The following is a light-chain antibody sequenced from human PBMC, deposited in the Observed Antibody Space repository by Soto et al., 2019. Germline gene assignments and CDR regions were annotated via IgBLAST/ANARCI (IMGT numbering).Light chain of an antibody. CDR1: QSVSSN. J-gene: IGKJ2*01. V-gene: IGKV3-15*01. CDR3: QHYNNWPYT. CDR2: GAS. Sequence: EIVMTQSPSTLSVSPGERATLSCRASQSVSSNLAWYQQTPGQAPRLLIYGASTRPTGLPARFSGSGSGTEFTLTISSLQSEDFAVYYCQHYNNWPYTFGQGTNREIK.